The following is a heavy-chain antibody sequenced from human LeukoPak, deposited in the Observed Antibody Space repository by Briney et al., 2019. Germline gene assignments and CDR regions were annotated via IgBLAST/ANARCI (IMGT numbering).Heavy chain of an antibody. CDR2: IYHSGST. J-gene: IGHJ5*02. Sequence: PSETLSLTCTVSGGSISSYYWSWIRQPPGKGLEWIGYIYHSGSTYYNPSLKSRVTISVDRSKNQFSLKLSSVTAADTAVYYCARAPKWWFDPWGQGTLVTVSS. V-gene: IGHV4-59*12. CDR3: ARAPKWWFDP. CDR1: GGSISSYY. D-gene: IGHD2-8*01.